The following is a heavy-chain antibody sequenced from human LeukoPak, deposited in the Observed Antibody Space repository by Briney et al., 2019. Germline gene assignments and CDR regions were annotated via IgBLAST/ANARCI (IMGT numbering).Heavy chain of an antibody. Sequence: GASVKVSCKASGYTFTSYGISWVRQAPGQGLEWMGWISDYNGNTNYAQKLQGRVAMTTDTSTSTAYMELRSLRSDDTAVYYCARAIIAAATMRFDPWGQGTLVTVSS. CDR3: ARAIIAAATMRFDP. D-gene: IGHD6-13*01. CDR2: ISDYNGNT. J-gene: IGHJ5*02. CDR1: GYTFTSYG. V-gene: IGHV1-18*01.